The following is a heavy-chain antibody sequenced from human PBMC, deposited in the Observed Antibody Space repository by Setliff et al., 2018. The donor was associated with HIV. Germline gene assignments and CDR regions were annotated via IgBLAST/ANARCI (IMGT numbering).Heavy chain of an antibody. V-gene: IGHV4-38-2*01. CDR1: DSSITRPYF. D-gene: IGHD3-10*01. Sequence: SETLSLTCAVSDSSITRPYFWGWIRQPPGKGLEWIGSIFHSGTTHYNPSLKSRVTISIDTSKNQFSLNLSSVTAADTAVYFCARMNYGSGLASYFDYWGQGTLVTVSS. CDR2: IFHSGTT. J-gene: IGHJ4*02. CDR3: ARMNYGSGLASYFDY.